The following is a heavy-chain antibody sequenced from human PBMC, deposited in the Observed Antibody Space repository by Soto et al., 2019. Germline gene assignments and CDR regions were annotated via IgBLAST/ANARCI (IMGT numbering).Heavy chain of an antibody. J-gene: IGHJ6*02. Sequence: PGGSLRLSCAASGFTFSSNAMTWVRQAPGKGLEWVSDISDTGGSRYYADSVKGRFSISRDNSKNILYLQMNSLRAEDTAVYYCAKEQICSSANCYSLYYYYGMDVWGQGTTVTVSS. CDR1: GFTFSSNA. CDR2: ISDTGGSR. V-gene: IGHV3-23*01. CDR3: AKEQICSSANCYSLYYYYGMDV. D-gene: IGHD2-2*01.